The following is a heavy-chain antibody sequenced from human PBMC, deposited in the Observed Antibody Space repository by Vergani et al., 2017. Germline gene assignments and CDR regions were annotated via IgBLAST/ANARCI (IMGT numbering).Heavy chain of an antibody. Sequence: QVQLQESGPGLVKPSQTLSLTCTVSGGSISSGGYYWSWIRQPPGKGLEWIGYIYYSGSTYYNPSLKSLVTISVDTSKNQFSLKLSSVTAADTAVYYCARGHYDFWSGYSTRLDAFDIWGQGTMVTVSS. D-gene: IGHD3-3*01. CDR2: IYYSGST. V-gene: IGHV4-31*01. J-gene: IGHJ3*02. CDR3: ARGHYDFWSGYSTRLDAFDI. CDR1: GGSISSGGYY.